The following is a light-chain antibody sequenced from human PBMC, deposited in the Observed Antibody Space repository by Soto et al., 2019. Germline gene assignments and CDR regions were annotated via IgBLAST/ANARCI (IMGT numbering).Light chain of an antibody. CDR3: QQYGSSPPYT. CDR1: QSVSSTY. V-gene: IGKV3-20*01. Sequence: EIVLTQSPGTLSLSPGERATLSCRASQSVSSTYLGWYQQRPGQAPRLLIYGASSRATGIPDRFSGSGSGTDFTLTINRLEPEDFAVYYCQQYGSSPPYTFGQGTKLEIK. J-gene: IGKJ2*01. CDR2: GAS.